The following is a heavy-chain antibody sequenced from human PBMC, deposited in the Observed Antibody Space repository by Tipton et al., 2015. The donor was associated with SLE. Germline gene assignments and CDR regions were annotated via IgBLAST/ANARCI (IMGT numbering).Heavy chain of an antibody. V-gene: IGHV4-39*07. Sequence: TLSLTCTVSGGSISSSNYYWGWIRQPPGKGLEWIGSIYYGGTIYYNPSLKSRVTMSIDTSKNQFSLKLSSVTAADTAVYYCARDPNGGYGSFDYWGLGALVTVSS. CDR3: ARDPNGGYGSFDY. J-gene: IGHJ4*02. CDR1: GGSISSSNYY. D-gene: IGHD7-27*01. CDR2: IYYGGTI.